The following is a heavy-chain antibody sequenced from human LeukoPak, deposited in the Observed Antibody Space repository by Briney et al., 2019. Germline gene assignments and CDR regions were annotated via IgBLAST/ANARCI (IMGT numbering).Heavy chain of an antibody. CDR2: IYYSGST. Sequence: SETLSLTCTVSGGSISTSNYYWGWIRQPPGKGLEWIGNIYYSGSTYYNPSLKSRLTISVDTSKNQFSLKLSSVTAADTALYYCARSSSWYYFYMDVWGKGTTVTVSS. D-gene: IGHD6-13*01. V-gene: IGHV4-39*07. CDR1: GGSISTSNYY. J-gene: IGHJ6*03. CDR3: ARSSSWYYFYMDV.